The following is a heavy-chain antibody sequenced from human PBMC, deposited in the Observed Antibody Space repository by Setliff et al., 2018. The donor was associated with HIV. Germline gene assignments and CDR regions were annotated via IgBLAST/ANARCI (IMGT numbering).Heavy chain of an antibody. D-gene: IGHD2-8*01. CDR3: ARGWSEGTHLFQVEYFQH. CDR1: GYTFTSYG. V-gene: IGHV1-18*01. CDR2: ISAILNIA. J-gene: IGHJ1*01. Sequence: ASVKVSCKASGYTFTSYGISWVRQAPGQGLEWMGWISAILNIANYAQEFQGRATITADKSTSTVYMEVRDLKPDDTALYYCARGWSEGTHLFQVEYFQHWGQGTLVTVSS.